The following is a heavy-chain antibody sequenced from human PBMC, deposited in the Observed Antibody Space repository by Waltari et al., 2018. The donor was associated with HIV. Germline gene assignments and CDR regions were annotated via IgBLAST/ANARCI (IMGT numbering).Heavy chain of an antibody. D-gene: IGHD6-19*01. CDR3: ASEGQWLDRRGFDY. CDR1: GGSISSGSYY. CDR2: IYTSGST. V-gene: IGHV4-61*02. J-gene: IGHJ4*02. Sequence: QVQLQESGPGLVKPSQTLSLTCTVSGGSISSGSYYWSWIRQPAGKGLEWIGRIYTSGSTNSTPSLKRRVTISVDTSKNQFSLKLSSVTAADTAVYYCASEGQWLDRRGFDYWGQGTLVTVSS.